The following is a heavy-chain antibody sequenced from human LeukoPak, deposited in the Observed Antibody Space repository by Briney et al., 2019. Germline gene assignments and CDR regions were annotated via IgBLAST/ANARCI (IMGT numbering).Heavy chain of an antibody. CDR3: ARDRDCSGGSCYSKPFDY. D-gene: IGHD2-15*01. Sequence: GGSLRLSCAASGFTFSDYYMSWIRQAPGKGLEWVSYISSSGSTIYYADSVKGRFTISRDNAKNSLYLQINSLRAEDTAVYYCARDRDCSGGSCYSKPFDYWGQGTLVTVSS. CDR2: ISSSGSTI. CDR1: GFTFSDYY. V-gene: IGHV3-11*01. J-gene: IGHJ4*02.